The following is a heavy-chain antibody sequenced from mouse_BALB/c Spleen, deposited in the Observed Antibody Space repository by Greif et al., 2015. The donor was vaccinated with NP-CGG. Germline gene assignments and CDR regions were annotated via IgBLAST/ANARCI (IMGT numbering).Heavy chain of an antibody. CDR2: INPSNGGT. V-gene: IGHV1S81*02. CDR3: TRRGYYGPDY. J-gene: IGHJ4*01. D-gene: IGHD1-2*01. Sequence: QVQLQQSGAELVKPGASVKLSCKASGYTFTSYYMYWVKQRPGQGLEWIGEINPSNGGTNFNEKFKSKATLTVDKSSSTAYMQLSSLTSEDSAVYYCTRRGYYGPDYWGQGPQSPSPQ. CDR1: GYTFTSYY.